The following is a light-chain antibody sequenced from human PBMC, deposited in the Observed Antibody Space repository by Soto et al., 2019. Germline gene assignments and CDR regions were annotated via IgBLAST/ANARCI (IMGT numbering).Light chain of an antibody. J-gene: IGLJ2*01. Sequence: QSALTQPASVSGSPGQSVTISCTGTSSDIGAFNYVSWYQQVPGTAPKAMIYEVSSRPSGVSNRFSGSKSGNTASLTISGLQAEDEAYYYCSSYTTSTSFILFGGGTKVTVL. CDR3: SSYTTSTSFIL. CDR2: EVS. V-gene: IGLV2-14*01. CDR1: SSDIGAFNY.